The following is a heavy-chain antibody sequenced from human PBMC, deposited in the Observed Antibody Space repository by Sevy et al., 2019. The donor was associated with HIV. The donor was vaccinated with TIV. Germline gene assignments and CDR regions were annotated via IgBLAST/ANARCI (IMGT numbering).Heavy chain of an antibody. Sequence: GGSLRLSCEASGFTLSSYTMNWVRRSPGKGLEWVATFDRTDITHYADAVKGRFIIARDTAKNSLFLQMNSLRDDETAMYFCVRDERAIASHFDYWARGTLVTVSS. V-gene: IGHV3-48*02. CDR2: FDRTDIT. CDR3: VRDERAIASHFDY. D-gene: IGHD2-21*01. J-gene: IGHJ4*02. CDR1: GFTLSSYT.